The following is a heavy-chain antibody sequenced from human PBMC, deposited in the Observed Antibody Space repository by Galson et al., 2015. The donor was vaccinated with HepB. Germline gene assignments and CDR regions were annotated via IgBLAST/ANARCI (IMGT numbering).Heavy chain of an antibody. CDR3: ARDFSSTPYYYYYGMDV. D-gene: IGHD2-2*01. CDR1: GGTFSSYT. V-gene: IGHV1-69*04. Sequence: SCKASGGTFSSYTISWVRQAPGQGLEWMGRIIPILGIANYAQKFQGRVTITADKSTSTAYMELSSLRSEDTAVYYCARDFSSTPYYYYYGMDVWGQGTTVTVSS. CDR2: IIPILGIA. J-gene: IGHJ6*02.